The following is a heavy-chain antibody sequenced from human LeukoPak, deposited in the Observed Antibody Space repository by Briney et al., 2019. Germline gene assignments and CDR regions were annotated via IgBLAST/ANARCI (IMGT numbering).Heavy chain of an antibody. CDR2: INPNSGGT. CDR1: GYTFTGYY. V-gene: IGHV1-2*02. Sequence: GASVKVSCKASGYTFTGYYMRWVRQAPGQGLEWMGWINPNSGGTNYAQKFQGRVTMTRDTSISTAYMELSRLRSDDTAVYYCARDLPPWGEQQLSQFDYWGQGTLVTVSS. CDR3: ARDLPPWGEQQLSQFDY. J-gene: IGHJ4*02. D-gene: IGHD6-13*01.